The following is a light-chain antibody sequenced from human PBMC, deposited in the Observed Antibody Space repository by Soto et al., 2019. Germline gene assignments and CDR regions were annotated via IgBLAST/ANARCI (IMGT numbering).Light chain of an antibody. CDR3: QQYGSSPPWT. J-gene: IGKJ1*01. V-gene: IGKV3-20*01. Sequence: EIVLTQSPGTLSLSPGERATLSCRASQSVSSSYLAWYQQKPGQPPRLLIYGASSRATGIPARFSGSGSGTEFTLTISRLAPEDFAVYYCQQYGSSPPWTFGQGTKVEIK. CDR1: QSVSSSY. CDR2: GAS.